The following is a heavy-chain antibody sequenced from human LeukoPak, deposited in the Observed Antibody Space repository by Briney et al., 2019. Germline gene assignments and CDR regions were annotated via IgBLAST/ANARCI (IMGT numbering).Heavy chain of an antibody. Sequence: TETLSLTCTVSGGTISSYYWNWIRQPPGKGLEWIGYVHYSGSTKYNPSLKSRVTISVDTSKNQFSLKLSSVTAADTAVYYCARWYSSGWAFDYWGQGTLVTVSS. J-gene: IGHJ4*02. CDR2: VHYSGST. V-gene: IGHV4-59*08. D-gene: IGHD6-19*01. CDR3: ARWYSSGWAFDY. CDR1: GGTISSYY.